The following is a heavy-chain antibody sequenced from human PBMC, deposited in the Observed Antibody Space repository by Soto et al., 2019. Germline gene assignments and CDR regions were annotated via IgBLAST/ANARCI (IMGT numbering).Heavy chain of an antibody. Sequence: PGGSLRLSCAASGFTFSSYEMNWVRKAPGKVLEWVSYISRSLSTIYYADSVKGRFTSSRDNAKNSLYLQMNSLRAEDSAVYYCARATGYSSAWDFDYWGQGTLVTVSS. D-gene: IGHD6-19*01. V-gene: IGHV3-48*03. CDR1: GFTFSSYE. CDR2: ISRSLSTI. CDR3: ARATGYSSAWDFDY. J-gene: IGHJ4*02.